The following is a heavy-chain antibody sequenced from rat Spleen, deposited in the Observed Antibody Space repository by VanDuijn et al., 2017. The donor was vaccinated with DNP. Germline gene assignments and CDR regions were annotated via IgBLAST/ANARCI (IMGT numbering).Heavy chain of an antibody. CDR1: GFTFSDYN. CDR3: ARQVTLGWFAY. V-gene: IGHV5-7*01. Sequence: EVQLVESGGGLVQPGRSLKLSCIASGFTFSDYNMARVRQAPKKGLEWVATISSDDRSIYYRDSVKGRFTISRDNAKNTLYLQLSSLRSEDTALYYCARQVTLGWFAYWGQGTLVTVSS. CDR2: ISSDDRSI. D-gene: IGHD4-6*01. J-gene: IGHJ3*01.